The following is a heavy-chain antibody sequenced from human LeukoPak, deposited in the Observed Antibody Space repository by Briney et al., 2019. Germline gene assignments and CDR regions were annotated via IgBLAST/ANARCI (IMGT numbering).Heavy chain of an antibody. V-gene: IGHV3-23*01. CDR2: ISGSGGST. D-gene: IGHD3-22*01. J-gene: IGHJ5*02. CDR3: ARAVITEYNWFDP. Sequence: GGSLRLSCAASGFTFSSYAMSWVRQAPGKGLEWVSAISGSGGSTYYADSVKGRFTISRDNAKNSLYLQMNSLRAEDTAVYYCARAVITEYNWFDPWGQGTLVTVSS. CDR1: GFTFSSYA.